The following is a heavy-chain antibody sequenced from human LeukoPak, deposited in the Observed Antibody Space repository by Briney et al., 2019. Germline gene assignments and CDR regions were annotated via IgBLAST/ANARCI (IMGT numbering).Heavy chain of an antibody. CDR2: ITGKSDII. CDR1: GFAFSSYA. D-gene: IGHD1-26*01. V-gene: IGHV3-48*02. CDR3: ARDWDNFDY. J-gene: IGHJ4*02. Sequence: GGSLRLSCAASGFAFSSYAMSWVRQAPGKGLEWVSYITGKSDIIYYADSVKGRFTISRDNAKNSVYLQMNSLRDEDTAVYYCARDWDNFDYWGQGTLVTVSS.